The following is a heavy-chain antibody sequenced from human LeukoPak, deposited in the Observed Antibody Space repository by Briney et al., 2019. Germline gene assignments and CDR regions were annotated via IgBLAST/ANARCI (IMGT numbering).Heavy chain of an antibody. Sequence: GGSLRLSCEASGLTFGDYWMTWVRQAPGKGLECVANIKHDGSTKHYLDSVKGRFTISRDNAQKSLYLQMHSLRAEDTAVYYCARDSHKFDSSGYYPDAFDIWGQGTMVTVSS. D-gene: IGHD3-22*01. J-gene: IGHJ3*02. CDR2: IKHDGSTK. CDR1: GLTFGDYW. V-gene: IGHV3-7*01. CDR3: ARDSHKFDSSGYYPDAFDI.